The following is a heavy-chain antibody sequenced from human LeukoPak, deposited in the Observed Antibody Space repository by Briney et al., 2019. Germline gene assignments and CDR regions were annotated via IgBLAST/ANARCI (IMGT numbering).Heavy chain of an antibody. D-gene: IGHD6-19*01. J-gene: IGHJ4*02. V-gene: IGHV4-59*01. CDR1: GGSISSYY. Sequence: PSETLSLTCTVSGGSISSYYWSWIRQPPGKGLEWIGYIFYSGSTKHNPSLKSRVAISVDTSKNQCSLKLSSVTAADTAVYYCARALAVAGIFLQGYWGQGTLVTVSS. CDR3: ARALAVAGIFLQGY. CDR2: IFYSGST.